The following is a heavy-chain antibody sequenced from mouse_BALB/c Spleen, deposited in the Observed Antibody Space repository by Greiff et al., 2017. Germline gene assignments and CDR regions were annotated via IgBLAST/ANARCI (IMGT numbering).Heavy chain of an antibody. V-gene: IGHV7-1*02. CDR1: GFTFSDFY. CDR2: SRNKANDYTT. D-gene: IGHD2-10*02. Sequence: EVQVVESGGGLVQPGGSLRLSCATSGFTFSDFYMEWVRQPPGKRLEWIAASRNKANDYTTEYSASVKGRFIVSRDTSQSILYLQMNALRAEDTAIYYCARDAKYGNYEYYAMDYWGQGTSVTVSS. CDR3: ARDAKYGNYEYYAMDY. J-gene: IGHJ4*01.